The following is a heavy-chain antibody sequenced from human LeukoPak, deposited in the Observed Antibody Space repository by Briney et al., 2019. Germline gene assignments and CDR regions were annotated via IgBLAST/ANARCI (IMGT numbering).Heavy chain of an antibody. CDR1: GYTFTGHY. CDR2: INPNSGGT. Sequence: ASVKVSCKASGYTFTGHYMHWVRQAPGQGLEWMGWINPNSGGTNYAQKFQGRVTMTRDTSISTAYMELSRLRSDDTAVYYCARTFAPEIHHYMDVWGKGTTVTVSS. V-gene: IGHV1-2*02. D-gene: IGHD2-21*01. CDR3: ARTFAPEIHHYMDV. J-gene: IGHJ6*03.